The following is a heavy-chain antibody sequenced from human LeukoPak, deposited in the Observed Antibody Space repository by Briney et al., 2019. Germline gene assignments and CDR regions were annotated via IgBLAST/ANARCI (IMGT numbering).Heavy chain of an antibody. CDR2: IYSGGST. J-gene: IGHJ6*03. V-gene: IGHV3-53*05. D-gene: IGHD2-2*01. CDR3: AKTSGQLPPYYYYYMDV. CDR1: GFTVSSNY. Sequence: GGSLRLSCAASGFTVSSNYMSWVRQAPGKGLEWVSVIYSGGSTYYADSVKGRFTISRDNSKNTLYLQMNSLRAEDTAVYYCAKTSGQLPPYYYYYMDVWGKGTTVTVSS.